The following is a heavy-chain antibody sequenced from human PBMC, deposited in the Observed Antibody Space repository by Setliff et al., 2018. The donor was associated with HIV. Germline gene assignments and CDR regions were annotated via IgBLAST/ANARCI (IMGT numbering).Heavy chain of an antibody. D-gene: IGHD3-22*01. V-gene: IGHV1-46*01. CDR2: INPSGGST. Sequence: ASVKVSCKASGGTFSSYAISWVRQAPGQGLEWMGIINPSGGSTSYAQKFQGRVTITADTSTDTAYMELGSLRSDDTAVYYCARVAYYSDSNGYYLDHWGQGTLVTVSS. CDR3: ARVAYYSDSNGYYLDH. J-gene: IGHJ4*02. CDR1: GGTFSSYA.